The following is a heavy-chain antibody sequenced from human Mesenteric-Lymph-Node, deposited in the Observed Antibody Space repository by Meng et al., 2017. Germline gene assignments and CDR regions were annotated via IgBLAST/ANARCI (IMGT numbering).Heavy chain of an antibody. V-gene: IGHV3-33*01. CDR3: ARDRCSSTSCSSYYYYGMDV. D-gene: IGHD2-2*01. CDR2: IWYDGSNK. CDR1: GFTFSSYG. Sequence: GGSLRLSCAASGFTFSSYGMHWVRQAPGKGLEWVAVIWYDGSNKYYADSVKGRFTISRDNSKNTLYLQMNSLRAEDTAVYYCARDRCSSTSCSSYYYYGMDVWGQGTTVTVSS. J-gene: IGHJ6*02.